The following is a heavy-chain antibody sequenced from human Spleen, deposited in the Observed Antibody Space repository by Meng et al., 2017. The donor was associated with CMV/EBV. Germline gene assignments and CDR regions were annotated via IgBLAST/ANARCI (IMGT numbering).Heavy chain of an antibody. D-gene: IGHD2-21*02. V-gene: IGHV1-2*06. Sequence: ASVKVSCNASGGTLSGYVFTWVRQAPGQGLEWMGQIHPKSGGTKYAQKFQGTVTMTRDTSFSTAYMQMSSLRSDDTAVYYCARSGVAAIRGDYWGQGTLVTVSS. CDR3: ARSGVAAIRGDY. J-gene: IGHJ4*02. CDR2: IHPKSGGT. CDR1: GGTLSGYV.